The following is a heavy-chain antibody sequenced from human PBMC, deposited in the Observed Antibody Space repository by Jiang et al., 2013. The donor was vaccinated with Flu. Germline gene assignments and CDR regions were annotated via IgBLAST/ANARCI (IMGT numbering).Heavy chain of an antibody. J-gene: IGHJ4*02. Sequence: QLLESGGDLVXPGGSLRLSCEASGFIFSDFWMSWVRQAPGKGLEWVANINQDGSDRYYVDSVKGRFTISRDNRKNSLFLQMNSLREEDTAVYYCARDNRFLSEQRWLQLVFDQWGQGTVVTVSS. CDR2: INQDGSDR. CDR1: GFIFSDFW. CDR3: ARDNRFLSEQRWLQLVFDQ. V-gene: IGHV3-7*01. D-gene: IGHD5-24*01.